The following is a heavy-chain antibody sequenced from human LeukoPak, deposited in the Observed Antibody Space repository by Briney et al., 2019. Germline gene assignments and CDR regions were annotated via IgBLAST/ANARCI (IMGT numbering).Heavy chain of an antibody. V-gene: IGHV3-21*04. CDR2: ISSSSSYI. CDR1: GFTFSSYS. J-gene: IGHJ4*02. Sequence: PGGSLRLSCAASGFTFSSYSMNWVRQAPGKGLEWVSSISSSSSYIYYADSVKGRFTISRDNAKNSLYLQMNSLRAEDTAVYYCAKVSCSSTSCYPYYFDYWGQGTLVTVSS. D-gene: IGHD2-2*01. CDR3: AKVSCSSTSCYPYYFDY.